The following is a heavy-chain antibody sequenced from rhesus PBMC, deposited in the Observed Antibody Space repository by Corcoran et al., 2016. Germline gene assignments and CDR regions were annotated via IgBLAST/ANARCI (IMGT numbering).Heavy chain of an antibody. CDR1: GASISSNW. V-gene: IGHV4-80*01. CDR2: RNGNSGST. Sequence: QVQLQESGPGLVKPSETLSLTCTVSGASISSNWWSWIRQPPGKGLEWIGERNGNSGSTNYNPSLKSRVTISKDAAKNQFSLKLSSVTAADTAVYYCARGNIWTGYGLDSWGQGVVVTVSS. J-gene: IGHJ6*01. CDR3: ARGNIWTGYGLDS. D-gene: IGHD3-3*01.